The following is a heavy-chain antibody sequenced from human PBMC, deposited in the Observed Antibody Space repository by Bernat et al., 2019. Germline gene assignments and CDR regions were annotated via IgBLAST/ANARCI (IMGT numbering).Heavy chain of an antibody. CDR3: TTDRFIVGATVPSTY. D-gene: IGHD1-26*01. CDR2: IKSKTDGGTT. CDR1: GFTFSNAW. J-gene: IGHJ4*02. V-gene: IGHV3-15*01. Sequence: EVQLLESGGGLVQPGGSLRLSCAASGFTFSNAWMSWVRQAPGKGLEWVGRIKSKTDGGTTDYAAPVKGRFTISRDDSKNTLYLQMNSLKTEDTAVYYCTTDRFIVGATVPSTYWGQGTLVTVSS.